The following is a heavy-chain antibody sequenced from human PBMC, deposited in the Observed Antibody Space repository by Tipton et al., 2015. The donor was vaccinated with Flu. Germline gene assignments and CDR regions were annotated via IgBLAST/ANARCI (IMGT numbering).Heavy chain of an antibody. J-gene: IGHJ5*02. V-gene: IGHV4-34*01. CDR1: GASFSNYY. CDR3: AAVVGNGNWLDH. Sequence: TLSLTCIVYGASFSNYYWSWIRQPPGKALEWIGEINHSGSTHYSSSLKSRVTMSVDSSKNQFSLHLSSVTAADTAVYYCAAVVGNGNWLDHWGQGIQVTVSS. D-gene: IGHD6-19*01. CDR2: INHSGST.